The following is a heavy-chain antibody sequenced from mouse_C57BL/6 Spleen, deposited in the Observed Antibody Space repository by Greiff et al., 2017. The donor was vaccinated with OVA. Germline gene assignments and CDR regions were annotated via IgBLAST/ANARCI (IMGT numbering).Heavy chain of an antibody. CDR2: IYPRDGST. D-gene: IGHD1-1*01. CDR1: GYTFTSYD. J-gene: IGHJ4*01. CDR3: ARGEDCGSSPYYAMDY. Sequence: QVQLKESGPELVKPGASVKLSCKASGYTFTSYDINWVKQRPGQGLEWIGWIYPRDGSTKYNEKFKGKATLTVDTSSSTAYMELHSLTSEDSAVYFCARGEDCGSSPYYAMDYWGQGTSVTVSS. V-gene: IGHV1-85*01.